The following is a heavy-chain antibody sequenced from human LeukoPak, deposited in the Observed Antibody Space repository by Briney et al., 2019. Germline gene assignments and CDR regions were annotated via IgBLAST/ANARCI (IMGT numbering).Heavy chain of an antibody. CDR2: MYSGGTT. V-gene: IGHV4-59*01. J-gene: IGHJ3*02. CDR3: ARHSGHSSTNDAFDI. CDR1: DGSINGYY. D-gene: IGHD6-13*01. Sequence: SETLSLTCTVSDGSINGYYWSWIRQPPGKGLDWIGYMYSGGTTNYSPSLKSRVTISEDMTKNQFSLKLTSVTAADTAVYYCARHSGHSSTNDAFDIWGQGTMVIVSS.